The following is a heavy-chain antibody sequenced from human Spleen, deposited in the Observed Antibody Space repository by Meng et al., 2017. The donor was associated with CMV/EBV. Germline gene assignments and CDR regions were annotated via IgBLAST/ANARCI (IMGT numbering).Heavy chain of an antibody. Sequence: QPELQVAGPGLVSPSEALSLTWSVSGGSTSTGGYYWGWIRQPPGKGLERIGSIGHSGFTYYTPSLKSRVTVSIDTSRNQFSLWLTSVTAADTAVYYCVRSSAWVRTGFDPWGQGTLVTVSS. CDR3: VRSSAWVRTGFDP. CDR1: GGSTSTGGYY. D-gene: IGHD6-19*01. CDR2: IGHSGFT. V-gene: IGHV4-39*01. J-gene: IGHJ5*02.